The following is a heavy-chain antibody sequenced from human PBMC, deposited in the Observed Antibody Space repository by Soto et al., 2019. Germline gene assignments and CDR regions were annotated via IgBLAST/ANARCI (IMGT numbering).Heavy chain of an antibody. J-gene: IGHJ6*02. CDR2: IIPIFGTA. CDR1: GGTFSSYA. Sequence: GASVKVSCKASGGTFSSYAISWVRQAPGQGLEWMGGIIPIFGTANYAQKFQGRVTITADESTSTAYMELSSLRSEDTAVYYCARDPPGFAVTNPYYYYYYGMDVWGQGTTVTSP. D-gene: IGHD4-4*01. V-gene: IGHV1-69*13. CDR3: ARDPPGFAVTNPYYYYYYGMDV.